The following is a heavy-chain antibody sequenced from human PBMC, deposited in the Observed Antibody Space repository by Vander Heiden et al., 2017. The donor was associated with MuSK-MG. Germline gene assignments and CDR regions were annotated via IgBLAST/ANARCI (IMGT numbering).Heavy chain of an antibody. V-gene: IGHV5-10-1*03. J-gene: IGHJ3*02. CDR2: IDPSDSYT. Sequence: EVQLVQSGAEVKKPGESLRISCKGSGYSFTSYWISWVRQMPGKGLEWMGRIDPSDSYTNYSPSFQGHVTISADKSISTAYLQWSSLKASDTAMYYCARPFSGSYYGDAFDIWGQVTMVTVSS. CDR1: GYSFTSYW. CDR3: ARPFSGSYYGDAFDI. D-gene: IGHD1-26*01.